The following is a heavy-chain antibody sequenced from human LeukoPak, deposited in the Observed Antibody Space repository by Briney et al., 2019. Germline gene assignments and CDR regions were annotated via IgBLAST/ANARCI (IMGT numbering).Heavy chain of an antibody. CDR1: GFTFSSYG. D-gene: IGHD2-15*01. CDR3: AKVPYCSGGSCSGNYFDY. CDR2: ISYDGSNK. V-gene: IGHV3-30*18. J-gene: IGHJ4*02. Sequence: GGSLRLSCAASGFTFSSYGMHWVRQAPGKGLEWVAVISYDGSNKYYADSVKGRFTISRDNSKNTLYLQMNSLRAEDTAVYYCAKVPYCSGGSCSGNYFDYWGQGTLVTVSS.